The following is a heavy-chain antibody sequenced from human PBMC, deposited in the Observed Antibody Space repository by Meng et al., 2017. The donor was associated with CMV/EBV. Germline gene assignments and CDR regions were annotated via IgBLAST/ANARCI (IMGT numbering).Heavy chain of an antibody. CDR1: GFTFSDHY. V-gene: IGHV3-72*01. J-gene: IGHJ6*02. CDR3: ARFHYYYGMDV. CDR2: TRNKANSYTT. Sequence: GESLKISCPVSGFTFSDHYMDWVRQAPGKGLEWVGRTRNKANSYTTEYAASVKGRFTISRDDSKNSLYLQMNSLKTEDTAVYYCARFHYYYGMDVWGQGTTVTVSS.